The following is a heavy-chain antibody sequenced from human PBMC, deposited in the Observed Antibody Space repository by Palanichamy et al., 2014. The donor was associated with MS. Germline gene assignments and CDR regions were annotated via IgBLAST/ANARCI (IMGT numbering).Heavy chain of an antibody. V-gene: IGHV4-59*01. CDR2: IYYSGST. CDR1: GGSISSYY. J-gene: IGHJ6*02. CDR3: ARDYPYYYGMDV. Sequence: QVQLQESGPGLVKPSETLSLTCTVSGGSISSYYWSWIRQPPGKGLEWIGYIYYSGSTNYNPSLKSRVTISVDTSKNQFSLKLSSVTAADTAVYYCARDYPYYYGMDVWGQGTTVTVSS.